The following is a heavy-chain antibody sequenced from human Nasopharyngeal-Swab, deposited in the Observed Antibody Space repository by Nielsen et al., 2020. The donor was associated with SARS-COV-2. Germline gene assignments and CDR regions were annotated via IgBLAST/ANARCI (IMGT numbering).Heavy chain of an antibody. D-gene: IGHD3-10*01. CDR3: ARGRAWFGEKHDY. V-gene: IGHV5-51*01. Sequence: GESLKISCKGSGFNFPNYWIGWVRQLPGKGLEWMGIIYPGESDTRYSPSLQGQVTISADKSISTAYLQWSSLKASDTAMYYCARGRAWFGEKHDYWGQGTLVTVSS. J-gene: IGHJ4*02. CDR1: GFNFPNYW. CDR2: IYPGESDT.